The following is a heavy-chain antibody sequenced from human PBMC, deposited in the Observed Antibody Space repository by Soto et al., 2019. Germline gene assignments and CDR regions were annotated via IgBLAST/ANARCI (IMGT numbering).Heavy chain of an antibody. V-gene: IGHV1-2*04. CDR2: INPNSGVT. CDR1: GYTFTGSY. Sequence: GASVKVSCKASGYTFTGSYMHWVRQAPGQGLERMGWINPNSGVTNYAQRFQGWVTLTRDTSISTAYMELTRLGSDDTAVYYCARGDTTTPPSSPWGQGTLVTVSS. CDR3: ARGDTTTPPSSP. J-gene: IGHJ4*02.